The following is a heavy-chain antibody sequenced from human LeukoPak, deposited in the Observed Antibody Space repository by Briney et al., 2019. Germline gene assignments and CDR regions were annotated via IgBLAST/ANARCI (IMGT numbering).Heavy chain of an antibody. J-gene: IGHJ4*02. CDR1: GFTFSSYA. Sequence: GGSLRLSCAASGFTFSSYAMNWVRQAPGKGLEWVSGISGSGGRTYYADSVKGRFTISRDNSKNTLYLQMNSLRAEDTAVYYCARDLGAMVRPTGSLEDYWGQGTLVTVSS. CDR3: ARDLGAMVRPTGSLEDY. CDR2: ISGSGGRT. D-gene: IGHD3-10*01. V-gene: IGHV3-23*01.